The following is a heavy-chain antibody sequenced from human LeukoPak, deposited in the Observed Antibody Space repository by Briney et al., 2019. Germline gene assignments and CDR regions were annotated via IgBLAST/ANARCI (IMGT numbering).Heavy chain of an antibody. CDR2: IFYRGST. J-gene: IGHJ4*02. D-gene: IGHD1-14*01. CDR3: ASSPNQYFIDY. CDR1: GASISSGAYY. V-gene: IGHV4-31*03. Sequence: SQTLSLTCTVSGASISSGAYYWSWIRQHPGKGLESIGCIFYRGSTYYNPSLKSRLTISVDTSKNQFSLKLNSVTDADTAVYYCASSPNQYFIDYWGQGALVTVSS.